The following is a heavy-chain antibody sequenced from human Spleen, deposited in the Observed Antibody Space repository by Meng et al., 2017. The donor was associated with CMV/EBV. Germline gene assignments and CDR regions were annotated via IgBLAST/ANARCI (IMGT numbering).Heavy chain of an antibody. CDR3: AHRYDFSSGLHY. D-gene: IGHD3-3*01. CDR1: GFSLSSSGVG. V-gene: IGHV2-5*01. Sequence: TFSGFSLSSSGVGVVWIRQPPGKALEWLALIFYNDDKRYSPSLKSRLTIRKDTSKNQVILTMTNMDPMGIGTYYCAHRYDFSSGLHYWGQGVLVTVSS. J-gene: IGHJ4*02. CDR2: IFYNDDK.